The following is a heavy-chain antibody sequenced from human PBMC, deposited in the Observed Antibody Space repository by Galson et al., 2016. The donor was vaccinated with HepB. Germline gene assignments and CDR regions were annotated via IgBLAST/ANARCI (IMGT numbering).Heavy chain of an antibody. V-gene: IGHV3-23*01. CDR1: GFIFSNYV. Sequence: SLRLSCAASGFIFSNYVMSWVRQAPGKGLEWISVTSSSGHSTYYADSVKGRFTISRDNSKNTLYLQMNSLRAEDTAVYYCAKAPGYSNTWMNYWGQGTLVTVSS. D-gene: IGHD4-11*01. CDR3: AKAPGYSNTWMNY. J-gene: IGHJ4*02. CDR2: TSSSGHST.